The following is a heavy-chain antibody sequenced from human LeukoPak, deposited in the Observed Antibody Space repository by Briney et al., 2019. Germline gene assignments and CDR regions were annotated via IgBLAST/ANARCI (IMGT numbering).Heavy chain of an antibody. V-gene: IGHV3-9*01. Sequence: GGSLRLSCAPSGFMFNDYALHWVRHAPGKGLEWVSSISWNSGNMYYVDSVKGRFTISRDNAKDSLSLQMNSLKPEDTALYYCAKGPGLGAGKRYLDLWGRGTLVIVSS. CDR2: ISWNSGNM. D-gene: IGHD6-13*01. CDR1: GFMFNDYA. J-gene: IGHJ2*01. CDR3: AKGPGLGAGKRYLDL.